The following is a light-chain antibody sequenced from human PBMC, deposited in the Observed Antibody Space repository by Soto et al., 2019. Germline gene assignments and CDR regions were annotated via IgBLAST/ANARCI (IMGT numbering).Light chain of an antibody. V-gene: IGKV1-5*03. J-gene: IGKJ1*01. CDR2: RAS. Sequence: DIQMTQSPSTLSASVGDRVIIDCRDSHNINNLLAWYQQKPGEAPKLLIFRASNLYSGVPPRFSGSGSGTQFTLTINGLQPDDFATYYCQQYNNYEWTFGQATKVEVK. CDR1: HNINNL. CDR3: QQYNNYEWT.